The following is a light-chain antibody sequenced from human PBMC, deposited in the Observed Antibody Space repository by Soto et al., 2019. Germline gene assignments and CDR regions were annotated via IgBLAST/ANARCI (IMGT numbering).Light chain of an antibody. CDR2: SIS. Sequence: QTVVTQEPSLTVSPGGTVTLTCASSTGTVTSGYYPNWFQQKPGQAPRALIYSISNKHSWTPARFSGSLLGGKAALTLSGVQPEEEAEYYCLLYDGGARVFGGGTKLTVL. CDR3: LLYDGGARV. V-gene: IGLV7-43*01. CDR1: TGTVTSGYY. J-gene: IGLJ2*01.